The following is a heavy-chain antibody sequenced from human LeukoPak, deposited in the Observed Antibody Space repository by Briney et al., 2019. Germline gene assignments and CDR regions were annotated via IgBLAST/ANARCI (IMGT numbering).Heavy chain of an antibody. V-gene: IGHV4-34*01. CDR1: GGSFSDYY. CDR3: ARGSGSWYPY. D-gene: IGHD6-13*01. CDR2: INHSGST. J-gene: IGHJ4*02. Sequence: SETLSLTCAVYGGSFSDYYWSWIRQPPGKGLEWIGEINHSGSTNYNPSLKSRVTISVDTSKNQFSLKLSSATAADTAVYYCARGSGSWYPYWGQGTLVTVSS.